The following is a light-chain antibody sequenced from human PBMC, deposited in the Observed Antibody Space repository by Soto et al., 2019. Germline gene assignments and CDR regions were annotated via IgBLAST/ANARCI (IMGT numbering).Light chain of an antibody. CDR1: SSDVGGYNY. Sequence: QSALTQPPSASGSPGQSLTISCTGTSSDVGGYNYVSWYQQHPGKAPKLIIFEVSKRPSGVPDRFSGSKSGNTASLTVSGLQAEDAADYYCCSHGGSNVFGTGTKLTVL. J-gene: IGLJ1*01. CDR2: EVS. CDR3: CSHGGSNV. V-gene: IGLV2-8*01.